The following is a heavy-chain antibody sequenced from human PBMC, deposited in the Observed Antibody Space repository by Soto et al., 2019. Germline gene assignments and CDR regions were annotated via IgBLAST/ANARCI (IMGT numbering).Heavy chain of an antibody. CDR3: ARDVTMIVVGPDAFDI. CDR2: TYYRSKWYN. CDR1: GDSVSSNSAA. V-gene: IGHV6-1*01. J-gene: IGHJ3*02. Sequence: SQTLSLTCAISGDSVSSNSAAWNWIRQSPSRGLEWLGRTYYRSKWYNDYAVSVKSRITINPDTSKNQFSLQLNSVTPEDTAVYYCARDVTMIVVGPDAFDIWGQGTMVTV. D-gene: IGHD3-22*01.